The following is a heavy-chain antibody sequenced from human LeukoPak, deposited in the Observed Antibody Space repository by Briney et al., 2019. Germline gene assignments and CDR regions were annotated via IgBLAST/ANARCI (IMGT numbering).Heavy chain of an antibody. D-gene: IGHD7-27*01. CDR1: GFTFSSYA. CDR2: ISYDGSNK. V-gene: IGHV3-30-3*01. Sequence: GGSLRLSCAASGFTFSSYAMHWVRLAPGKGLEWVAVISYDGSNKYYADSVKGRFTISRDNSKNTLYLQMNSLRAEDTAVYYCASRPNWGGSDYWGQGTLVTVSS. CDR3: ASRPNWGGSDY. J-gene: IGHJ4*02.